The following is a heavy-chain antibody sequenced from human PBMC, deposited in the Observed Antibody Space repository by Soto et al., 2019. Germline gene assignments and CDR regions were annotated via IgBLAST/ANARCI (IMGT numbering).Heavy chain of an antibody. CDR1: GYSFNTYW. V-gene: IGHV5-51*01. D-gene: IGHD1-26*01. CDR2: IYPDDSDT. CDR3: ARRRSGDAFDV. Sequence: HGESLKISCEASGYSFNTYWIGWARQMPGKGLEWMGIIYPDDSDTRVNPSFQGQVTISADKSITTAYLQWNSLKASDTAMYFCARRRSGDAFDVWGQGTLVTVSS. J-gene: IGHJ3*01.